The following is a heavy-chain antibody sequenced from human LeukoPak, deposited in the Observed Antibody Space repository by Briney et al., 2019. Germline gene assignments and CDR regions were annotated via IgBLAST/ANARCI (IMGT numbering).Heavy chain of an antibody. D-gene: IGHD6-13*01. CDR3: AANRIAAAGLY. CDR1: GYTFTSYY. CDR2: INPSGGST. J-gene: IGHJ4*02. V-gene: IGHV1-46*01. Sequence: ASVKVSCKASGYTFTSYYTHWVRQAPGQGLEWMGIINPSGGSTSYAQKFQGRVTMTRDTSTSTVYMELSSLRSEDTAVYYCAANRIAAAGLYWGQGTLVTVSS.